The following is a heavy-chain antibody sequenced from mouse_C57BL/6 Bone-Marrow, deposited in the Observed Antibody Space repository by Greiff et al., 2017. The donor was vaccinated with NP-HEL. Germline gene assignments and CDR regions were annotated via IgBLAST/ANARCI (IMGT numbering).Heavy chain of an antibody. CDR3: AREVLTCYYAMDY. J-gene: IGHJ4*01. D-gene: IGHD2-14*01. Sequence: QVQLQQPGAELVKPGASVKMSCKASGYTFTSYWITWVKQRPGQGLEWIGDIYPGSGSTNYNEKFKSKATLTVDTSSSTAYMQLSSLTSEDSAVYYCAREVLTCYYAMDYWGQGTSVTVSA. V-gene: IGHV1-55*01. CDR2: IYPGSGST. CDR1: GYTFTSYW.